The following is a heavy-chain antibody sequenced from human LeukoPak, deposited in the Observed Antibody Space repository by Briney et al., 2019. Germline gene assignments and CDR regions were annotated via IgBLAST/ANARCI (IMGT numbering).Heavy chain of an antibody. D-gene: IGHD3-3*01. Sequence: SETLSLTCTVSGGSISSYYWCWIRQPPGKGLEWIGYIYYSGSTNYNPSLKSRVTISVDTSKNQFSLKLSSVTAADTAVYYCAREGLRDFGVVITYYYYYYMDVWGKGTTVTVSS. CDR3: AREGLRDFGVVITYYYYYYMDV. CDR1: GGSISSYY. V-gene: IGHV4-59*01. CDR2: IYYSGST. J-gene: IGHJ6*03.